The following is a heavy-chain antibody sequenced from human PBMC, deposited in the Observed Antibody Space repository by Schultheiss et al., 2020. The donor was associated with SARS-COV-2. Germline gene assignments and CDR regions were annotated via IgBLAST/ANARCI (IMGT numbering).Heavy chain of an antibody. V-gene: IGHV3-21*01. Sequence: GESLKISCAASGFTFSDYWMHWVRQVPGKGLVWVSSISSSSSYIYYADSVKGRFTISRDNAKNSLYLQMNSLRAEDTAVYYCARRLERQVDAFDIWGQGTMVTVSS. CDR3: ARRLERQVDAFDI. CDR1: GFTFSDYW. CDR2: ISSSSSYI. J-gene: IGHJ3*02. D-gene: IGHD1-1*01.